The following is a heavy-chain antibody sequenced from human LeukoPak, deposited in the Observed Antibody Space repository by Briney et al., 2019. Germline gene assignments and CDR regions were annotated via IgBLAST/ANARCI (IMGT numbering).Heavy chain of an antibody. CDR2: ISSSGSTL. Sequence: GGSLRLSCAASGFIFRDFGMNWVRQAPGKGLQWLSYISSSGSTLFYADSVKGRFTISRDNVNNSLYLQMNSLGVDDMGVYYCARGYSTSSYSHYYYYMDVWGKGTTVAVSS. CDR1: GFIFRDFG. J-gene: IGHJ6*03. V-gene: IGHV3-48*01. D-gene: IGHD6-6*01. CDR3: ARGYSTSSYSHYYYYMDV.